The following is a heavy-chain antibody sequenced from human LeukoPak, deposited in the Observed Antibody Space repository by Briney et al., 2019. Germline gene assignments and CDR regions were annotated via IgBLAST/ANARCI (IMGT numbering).Heavy chain of an antibody. CDR3: ARGNYYGMDV. CDR2: VIRDGSFT. Sequence: PGGSLRLSCAASGFTFRSYWMHWVRQAPGKGLEWVSRVIRDGSFTNYADSVKGRFTVSRDNAKNTLYLQMNSLRAEDTAVYYCARGNYYGMDVWGQGTTVTVSS. CDR1: GFTFRSYW. V-gene: IGHV3-74*01. J-gene: IGHJ6*02. D-gene: IGHD2/OR15-2a*01.